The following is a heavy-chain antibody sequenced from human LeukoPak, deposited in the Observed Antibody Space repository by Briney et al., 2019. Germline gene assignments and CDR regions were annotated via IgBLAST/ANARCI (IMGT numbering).Heavy chain of an antibody. D-gene: IGHD2-8*01. CDR3: ARASGVSVPAGY. Sequence: GGSLRLSCVASGFTFSSYEINWVRQAPGKGLMGLSHSSSGASTIYYADFLRGRFTISRDNAKNSVYLQMTSLRAEDTAVYYCARASGVSVPAGYWGQGTLVTVSS. J-gene: IGHJ4*02. V-gene: IGHV3-48*03. CDR2: SSSGASTI. CDR1: GFTFSSYE.